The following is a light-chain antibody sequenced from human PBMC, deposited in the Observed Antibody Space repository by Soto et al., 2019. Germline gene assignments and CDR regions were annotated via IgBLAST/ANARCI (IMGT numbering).Light chain of an antibody. CDR1: QSVSSN. V-gene: IGKV3-15*01. CDR3: QQYNSLA. CDR2: GAS. Sequence: EIVMTQSPATLSVSPGERATLSCRASQSVSSNLAWYQQKPGQAPRLLIYGASTRATGIPARFSGSGSGTEFTLTISSLQSEDFAVYYCQQYNSLAFGPGTKVDLK. J-gene: IGKJ3*01.